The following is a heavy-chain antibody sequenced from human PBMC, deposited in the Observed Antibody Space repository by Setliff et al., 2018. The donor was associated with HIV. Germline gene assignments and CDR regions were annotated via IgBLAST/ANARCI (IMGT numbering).Heavy chain of an antibody. J-gene: IGHJ4*02. CDR3: ARDNWGEDF. V-gene: IGHV1-18*04. D-gene: IGHD7-27*01. Sequence: ASVKVSCKTSGYTFTGYYIHWVRQAPGQGPEWMAWFNPDNRQSVLARKFQGRLSLTADTSTRTHSMELKSLTSDDTAIYYCARDNWGEDFWGQGTQVTVSS. CDR1: GYTFTGYY. CDR2: FNPDNRQS.